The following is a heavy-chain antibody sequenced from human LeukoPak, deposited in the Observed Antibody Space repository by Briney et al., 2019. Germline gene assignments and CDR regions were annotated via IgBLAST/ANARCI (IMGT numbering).Heavy chain of an antibody. J-gene: IGHJ3*02. D-gene: IGHD2-2*01. CDR1: GFTVSSNY. V-gene: IGHV3-66*02. CDR2: IYSGGRT. Sequence: PGGSLRLACAASGFTVSSNYMSWVRQAPGKGLEWVSLIYSGGRTYYADSVKGRFTISRDNSKNTLYLQMNSLRAEDTAVYYCARGTRALVPAADDAFDIWGQGTMVTVSS. CDR3: ARGTRALVPAADDAFDI.